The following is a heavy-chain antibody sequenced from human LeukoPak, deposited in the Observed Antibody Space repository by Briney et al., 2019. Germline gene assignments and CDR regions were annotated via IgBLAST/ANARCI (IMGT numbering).Heavy chain of an antibody. Sequence: ASVKVSFKASGYTFTSYGISWVRQAPGQGLEWMGWISAYNGNTNYAQKLQGRVTMTPDTSTSTAYMELRSLRSDDTAVYYCARVRYYDSSGYTVFDYWGQGTLVTVSS. D-gene: IGHD3-22*01. CDR2: ISAYNGNT. CDR3: ARVRYYDSSGYTVFDY. CDR1: GYTFTSYG. V-gene: IGHV1-18*01. J-gene: IGHJ4*01.